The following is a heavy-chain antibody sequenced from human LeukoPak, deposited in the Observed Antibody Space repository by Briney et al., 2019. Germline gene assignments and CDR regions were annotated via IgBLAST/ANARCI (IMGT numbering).Heavy chain of an antibody. CDR1: GGSISSSSFY. V-gene: IGHV4-39*07. Sequence: PSETLSLTCTVSGGSISSSSFYWGWIRQPPGKGLEWIGSIYYSGSTNYNPSLKSRVTISVDTSKNQFSLKLSSVTAADTAVYYCAKDQLYYYDSSGYSDYWGQGTLVTVSS. J-gene: IGHJ4*02. D-gene: IGHD3-22*01. CDR2: IYYSGST. CDR3: AKDQLYYYDSSGYSDY.